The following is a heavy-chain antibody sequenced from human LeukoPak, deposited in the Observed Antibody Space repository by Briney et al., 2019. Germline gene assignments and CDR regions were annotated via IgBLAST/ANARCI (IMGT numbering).Heavy chain of an antibody. J-gene: IGHJ6*03. CDR3: TTPKSYYYYYMDV. V-gene: IGHV3-15*01. CDR1: GFTFSNAW. CDR2: IKSKTDGGTT. Sequence: GASLRLSCAASGFTFSNAWMSWVRQAPGKGLEWVGRIKSKTDGGTTDYAAPVKGRFTISRDDSKNTLYLQMNSLKTEDTAVYYCTTPKSYYYYYMDVWGKGTTVTVSS.